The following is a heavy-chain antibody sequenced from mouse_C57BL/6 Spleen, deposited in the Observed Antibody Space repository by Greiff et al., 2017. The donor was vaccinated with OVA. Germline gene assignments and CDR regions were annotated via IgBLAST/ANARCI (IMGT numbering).Heavy chain of an antibody. V-gene: IGHV3-1*01. CDR1: GYSITSGYD. CDR2: ISYSGST. CDR3: ARGSSGYGFAY. Sequence: EVNLVESGPGMVKPSQSLSLTCTVTGYSITSGYDWHWIRHFPGNKLEWMGYISYSGSTNYNPSLKSRISITHDTSKNHFFLKLNSVTTEDTATYYCARGSSGYGFAYWGQGTLVTVSA. D-gene: IGHD3-2*02. J-gene: IGHJ3*01.